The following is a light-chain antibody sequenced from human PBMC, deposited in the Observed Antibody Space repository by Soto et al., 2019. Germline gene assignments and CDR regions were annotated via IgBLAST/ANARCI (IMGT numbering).Light chain of an antibody. CDR3: AAWDDSLSGWV. Sequence: QSVLTQPPSGSGTPGQRVTISCSGSSSNIGSNYVYWYQQLPGTAPKLLIYRNNQRPSGVPDRFSGSKSGTSASLAISGLRSEDEAHYYCAAWDDSLSGWVFGGGTKVTLL. CDR2: RNN. CDR1: SSNIGSNY. J-gene: IGLJ3*02. V-gene: IGLV1-47*01.